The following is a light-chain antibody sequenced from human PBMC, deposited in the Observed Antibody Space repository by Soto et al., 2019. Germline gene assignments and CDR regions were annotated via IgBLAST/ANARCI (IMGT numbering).Light chain of an antibody. CDR1: QSVPSNY. CDR3: QHRSNWPLT. V-gene: IGKV3D-20*02. CDR2: GAS. Sequence: EIVLTQAPGTLSLSPGERATLSCRASQSVPSNYLAWFQQKPGQAPKLLIYGASSRATGIPDRFSGNGSGTDFILSISRLEPEDFAVYYCQHRSNWPLTFGGGTKVEIK. J-gene: IGKJ4*01.